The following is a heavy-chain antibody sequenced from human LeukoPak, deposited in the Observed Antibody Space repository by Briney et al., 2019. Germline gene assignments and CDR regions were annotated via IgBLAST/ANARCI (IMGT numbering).Heavy chain of an antibody. D-gene: IGHD4-11*01. CDR1: GGSISSSSYY. Sequence: SETLSLTCTVSGGSISSSSYYWGWIRQPPGEGLEWIGSIYYSGSTYYNPSLKSRVTISVDTSKNQLSLKLSSVTAADTAVYYCARTLSTVTSRYFDYWGQGTLVTVSS. J-gene: IGHJ4*02. V-gene: IGHV4-39*01. CDR3: ARTLSTVTSRYFDY. CDR2: IYYSGST.